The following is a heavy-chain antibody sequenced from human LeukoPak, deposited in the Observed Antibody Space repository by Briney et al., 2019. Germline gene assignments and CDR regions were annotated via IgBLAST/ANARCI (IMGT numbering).Heavy chain of an antibody. CDR2: IYPGDSDT. J-gene: IGHJ4*02. V-gene: IGHV5-51*01. Sequence: GESLKISCKGSGXSFTSYWIGXXRXMPGKGLEWMGIIYPGDSDTRYSPSFQGQVTISADKSISTAYLQWSSLKASDTAMYYCARTSSSPYYFDYWGQGTLVTVSS. CDR1: GXSFTSYW. CDR3: ARTSSSPYYFDY. D-gene: IGHD6-13*01.